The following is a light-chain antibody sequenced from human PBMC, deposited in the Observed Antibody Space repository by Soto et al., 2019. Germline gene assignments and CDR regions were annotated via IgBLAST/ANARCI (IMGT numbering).Light chain of an antibody. V-gene: IGLV2-8*01. CDR2: EVI. CDR3: SSYGGSNNLV. Sequence: QSALTQPPSASGSPGQSVTISCTGTSSDVGGYKFVSWYQQHPGKAPKLIIYEVIKRPSGVPDRFSGSKSGNTASLTVSGLQAEDAGDYYCSSYGGSNNLVFGGGTKLTVL. CDR1: SSDVGGYKF. J-gene: IGLJ2*01.